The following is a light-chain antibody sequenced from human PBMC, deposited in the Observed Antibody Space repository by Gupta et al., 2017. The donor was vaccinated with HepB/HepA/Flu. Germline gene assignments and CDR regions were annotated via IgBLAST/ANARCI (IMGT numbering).Light chain of an antibody. CDR3: QQYDNWRRT. V-gene: IGKV3-15*01. CDR1: QSIMGH. J-gene: IGKJ5*01. Sequence: IVMTQSPATLSVSPGERATLSCRASQSIMGHLAWYQQRPGQAPRLLIYASSTRATDIPARFSGSGSGTEFTLTISSLQSEDFAVCYCQQYDNWRRTFGQGTRMEIK. CDR2: ASS.